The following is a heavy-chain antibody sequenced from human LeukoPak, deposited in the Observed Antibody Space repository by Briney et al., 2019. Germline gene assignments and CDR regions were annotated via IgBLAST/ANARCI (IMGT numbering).Heavy chain of an antibody. J-gene: IGHJ4*02. CDR2: IWYDGSNK. V-gene: IGHV3-33*01. D-gene: IGHD4-17*01. CDR1: GFTFSSHG. Sequence: PGGSLRLSCAASGFTFSSHGMHWVRRAPGKGLEWVAIIWYDGSNKYYADSVKGRFTISRDNSKNTLYLQMNSLRAEDTAVYYCAREQNGDYHPPFDYWGQGTLVTVSS. CDR3: AREQNGDYHPPFDY.